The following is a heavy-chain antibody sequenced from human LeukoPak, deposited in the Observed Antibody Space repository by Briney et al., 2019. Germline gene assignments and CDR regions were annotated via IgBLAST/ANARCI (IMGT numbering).Heavy chain of an antibody. J-gene: IGHJ5*02. CDR3: AKGRAIVVVPAAIRDWFDP. V-gene: IGHV3-23*01. CDR1: GFTFSSYA. D-gene: IGHD2-2*02. Sequence: GGSLRLSCAASGFTFSSYAMSWVRQAPGKGLEWVSAISGSGSSTYYADSVKGRFTISRDNSKNTLYLQMNSLRAEDTAVYYCAKGRAIVVVPAAIRDWFDPWGQGTLVTVSS. CDR2: ISGSGSST.